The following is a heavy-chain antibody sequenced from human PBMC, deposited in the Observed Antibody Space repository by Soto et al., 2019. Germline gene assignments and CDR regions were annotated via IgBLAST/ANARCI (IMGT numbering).Heavy chain of an antibody. Sequence: SETLSLTCTVSGGSISSSSYYWGWIRQPPGKGLEWIGRIYYSGSTYYNPSLKSRFTISVDTSKNQFSLKLSSVTAADTAVYYCARRPPQYSSSYYFDYWGQGTLVTVSS. J-gene: IGHJ4*02. D-gene: IGHD6-6*01. CDR3: ARRPPQYSSSYYFDY. CDR2: IYYSGST. V-gene: IGHV4-39*01. CDR1: GGSISSSSYY.